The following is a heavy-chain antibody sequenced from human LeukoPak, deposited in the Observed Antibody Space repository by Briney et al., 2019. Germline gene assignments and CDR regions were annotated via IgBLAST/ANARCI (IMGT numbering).Heavy chain of an antibody. D-gene: IGHD3-3*01. CDR3: ARVDYDFWSGPRNWFDP. Sequence: GASVKVSCKASGYTFTSYYMHWVRQAPGQGLEWMGIINPSGGSTSYAQKFQGRVTMTRDTSTSTVYMELSSLRSEDTAVYYCARVDYDFWSGPRNWFDPWGQGTLVTVSS. J-gene: IGHJ5*02. CDR2: INPSGGST. CDR1: GYTFTSYY. V-gene: IGHV1-46*01.